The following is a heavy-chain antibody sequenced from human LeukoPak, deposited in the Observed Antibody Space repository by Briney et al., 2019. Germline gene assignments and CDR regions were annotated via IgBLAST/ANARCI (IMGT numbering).Heavy chain of an antibody. J-gene: IGHJ4*02. Sequence: SETLSLTCTVCGASINSITYYWGWIRQPPGKGLEWIGSIYYSGSTYYTTSLKSRVTISIDTSKNQFSLKLTSVTAADTAVYYCARYHSTWGLNYWGQGTLVTVSS. CDR1: GASINSITYY. CDR2: IYYSGST. D-gene: IGHD2-2*01. V-gene: IGHV4-39*01. CDR3: ARYHSTWGLNY.